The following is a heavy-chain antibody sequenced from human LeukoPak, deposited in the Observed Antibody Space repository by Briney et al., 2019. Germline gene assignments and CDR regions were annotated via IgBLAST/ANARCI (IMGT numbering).Heavy chain of an antibody. V-gene: IGHV3-74*01. CDR3: GRGGPSTWF. CDR2: INDDGSDT. Sequence: QPGRSLRLSCAASGFTFKLYWMHWVSQVPGKGPVWGARINDDGSDTVYADSVKGRFTISRDDAKNMLFLQMNSLRGEDTAVYHCGRGGPSTWFWGQGTLVTVSS. J-gene: IGHJ4*02. CDR1: GFTFKLYW. D-gene: IGHD3-22*01.